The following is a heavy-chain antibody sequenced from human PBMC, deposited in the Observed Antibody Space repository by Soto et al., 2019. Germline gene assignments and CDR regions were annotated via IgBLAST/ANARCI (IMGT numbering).Heavy chain of an antibody. CDR3: ARGYDFWSGYYPVDYYYGMDV. D-gene: IGHD3-3*01. J-gene: IGHJ6*02. V-gene: IGHV1-69*13. CDR1: GGTFSSYA. CDR2: IIPIFGTA. Sequence: SVKVSCKASGGTFSSYAVSWVRQAPGQGLEWMGGIIPIFGTANYAQKFQGRVTITADESTSTAYMELSSLRSEDTAVYYCARGYDFWSGYYPVDYYYGMDVWGQGTTVTVSS.